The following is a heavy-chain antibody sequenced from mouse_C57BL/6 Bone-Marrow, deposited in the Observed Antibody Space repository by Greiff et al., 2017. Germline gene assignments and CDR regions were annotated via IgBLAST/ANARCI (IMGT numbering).Heavy chain of an antibody. CDR1: GYTFTDYN. CDR3: ANYGNLAWFAY. CDR2: INPNNGGT. D-gene: IGHD2-1*01. J-gene: IGHJ3*01. V-gene: IGHV1-22*01. Sequence: VQLQQSGPELVKPGASVKMSCKASGYTFTDYNMHWVKQSHGKSLEWIGYINPNNGGTSYNQKFKGKATLTVNKSSSTAYMELRSLTSEDSAVYYCANYGNLAWFAYWGQWTLVTVSA.